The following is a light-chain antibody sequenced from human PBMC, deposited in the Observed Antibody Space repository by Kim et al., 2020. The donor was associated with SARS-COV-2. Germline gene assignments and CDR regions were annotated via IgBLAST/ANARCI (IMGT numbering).Light chain of an antibody. CDR3: LQRWRWPLT. J-gene: IGKJ4*01. Sequence: EIVLTQSPVTLSLSPGESAALSCRASQTVTSDLAWYQQKPGQPPRLLIFDAINRASGIPGRFSGSGSGTDFTLTISSLGPEDVAVYYCLQRWRWPLTFGGGTKVDIK. V-gene: IGKV3-11*01. CDR2: DAI. CDR1: QTVTSD.